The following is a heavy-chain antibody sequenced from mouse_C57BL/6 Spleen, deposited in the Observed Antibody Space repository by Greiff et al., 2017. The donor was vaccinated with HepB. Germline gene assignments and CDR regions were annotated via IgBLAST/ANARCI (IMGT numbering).Heavy chain of an antibody. CDR3: ARSGFSYAMDY. CDR1: GFTFTDYY. CDR2: IRNKANGYTT. V-gene: IGHV7-3*01. J-gene: IGHJ4*01. Sequence: EVKLMESGGGLVQPGGSLSLSCAASGFTFTDYYMSWVRQPPGKALEWLGFIRNKANGYTTEYSASVKGRFTISRDNSQSILYLQMNALRAEDSATYYCARSGFSYAMDYWGQGTSVTVSS.